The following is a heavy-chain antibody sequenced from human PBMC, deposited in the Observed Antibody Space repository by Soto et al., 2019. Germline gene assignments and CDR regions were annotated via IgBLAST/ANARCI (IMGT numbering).Heavy chain of an antibody. CDR1: GFTFSSYW. CDR2: IKQDGSEK. CDR3: ARAHHPPFNDYTWGSASYYFDY. J-gene: IGHJ4*02. D-gene: IGHD3-16*01. V-gene: IGHV3-7*01. Sequence: EVQLVESGGGLVQPGGSLRLSCAAAGFTFSSYWMSWVRQAPGKGVEWVANIKQDGSEKYYVDSVKGRFTISRDNAKNSLYLQMNSLRAEDTAVYYCARAHHPPFNDYTWGSASYYFDYWGQGTLVTVSS.